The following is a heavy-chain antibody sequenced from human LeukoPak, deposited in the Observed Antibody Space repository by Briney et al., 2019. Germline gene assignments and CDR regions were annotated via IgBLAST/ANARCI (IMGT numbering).Heavy chain of an antibody. CDR1: GYTFTSYY. CDR2: INPSGGST. D-gene: IGHD3-10*01. CDR3: ARVQCTMVQVSLANDAFDI. J-gene: IGHJ3*02. Sequence: ASVKVSCKASGYTFTSYYMHWVRQAPGQGLEWMGIINPSGGSTSYAQKFQGRVTMTRDTSTSTVYMELSSLRSEDTAVYYCARVQCTMVQVSLANDAFDIWGQGTMVTVSS. V-gene: IGHV1-46*01.